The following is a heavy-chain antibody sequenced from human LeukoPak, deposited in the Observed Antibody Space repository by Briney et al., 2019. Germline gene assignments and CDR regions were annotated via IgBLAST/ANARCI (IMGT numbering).Heavy chain of an antibody. J-gene: IGHJ1*01. Sequence: GGSLRLSCATSGFTFSTYSMNWVRQAPGKGLEWVSYISSSSSTIYYADSVKGRFTISRDNAKNSLYLQMNSLRAEDTAVYYCAKDYGDYGPWGYFQHWGQGTLVTVSS. CDR1: GFTFSTYS. CDR3: AKDYGDYGPWGYFQH. D-gene: IGHD4-17*01. V-gene: IGHV3-48*01. CDR2: ISSSSSTI.